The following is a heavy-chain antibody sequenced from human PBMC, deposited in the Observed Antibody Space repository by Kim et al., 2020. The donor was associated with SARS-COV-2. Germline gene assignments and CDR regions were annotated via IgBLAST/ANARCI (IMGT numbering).Heavy chain of an antibody. CDR1: GYSISSSNW. Sequence: SETLSLTCAVSGYSISSSNWWGWIRQPPGKGLEWIGYIYYSGSTYYNPSLKSRVTMSVDTSKNQFSLKLSSVTAVDTAVYYCARRGRHNAFDYWGQGTLVTVSS. CDR2: IYYSGST. V-gene: IGHV4-28*01. J-gene: IGHJ4*02. D-gene: IGHD1-1*01. CDR3: ARRGRHNAFDY.